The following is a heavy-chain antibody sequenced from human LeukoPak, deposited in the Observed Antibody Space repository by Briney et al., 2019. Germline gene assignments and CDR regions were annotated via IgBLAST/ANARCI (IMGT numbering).Heavy chain of an antibody. D-gene: IGHD4-23*01. V-gene: IGHV4-59*01. CDR3: ARHDYGGNSAWFDP. Sequence: SETLSLTCTVSGGSIGSYYWSWIRQPPGKGLEWIGYIYYSGSTNYNPSLKSRVTISVDTSKNQFSLKLSSVTAADTAVYYCARHDYGGNSAWFDPWGQGTLVTVSS. CDR1: GGSIGSYY. J-gene: IGHJ5*02. CDR2: IYYSGST.